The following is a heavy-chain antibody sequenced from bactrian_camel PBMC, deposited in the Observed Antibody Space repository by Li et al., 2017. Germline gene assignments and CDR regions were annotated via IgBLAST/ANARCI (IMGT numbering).Heavy chain of an antibody. CDR1: GYSASAYC. D-gene: IGHD6*01. CDR3: AEGRGSRGEHCYSLNY. CDR2: VNTGGTGP. Sequence: VQLVESGGGSVHPGGSLRLSCAASGYSASAYCLAWFRQAPGKAREGVASVNTGGTGPYYADSVKGRFTISQDTAKNTVYLQMNNLQPEDTATYYCAEGRGSRGEHCYSLNYWGLGTQVTVS. V-gene: IGHV3S1*01. J-gene: IGHJ4*01.